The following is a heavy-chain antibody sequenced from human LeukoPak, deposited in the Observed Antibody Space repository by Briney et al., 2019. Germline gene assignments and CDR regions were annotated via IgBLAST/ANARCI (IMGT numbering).Heavy chain of an antibody. D-gene: IGHD3-22*01. CDR2: INPNSGGT. J-gene: IGHJ3*02. Sequence: VASVKVSCKASGYTFTGYYMHWVRQAPGQGLEWMGWINPNSGGTNYAQKFQGRVTMTRDTSISTAYMELSRLRSDDTAVYYCAREGNYYDSSGYFDAFDIWGQGTMVTVSS. V-gene: IGHV1-2*02. CDR3: AREGNYYDSSGYFDAFDI. CDR1: GYTFTGYY.